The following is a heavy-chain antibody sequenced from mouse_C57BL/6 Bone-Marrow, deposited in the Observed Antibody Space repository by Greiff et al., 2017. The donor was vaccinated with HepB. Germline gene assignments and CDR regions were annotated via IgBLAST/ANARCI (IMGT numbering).Heavy chain of an antibody. CDR3: ARGPYYFDY. CDR1: GYSITSGYY. J-gene: IGHJ2*01. CDR2: ISYDGSN. V-gene: IGHV3-6*01. Sequence: EVQLKESGPGLVKPSQSLSLTCSVPGYSITSGYYWNWIRQFPGNKLEWMGYISYDGSNNYNPSLKNRISITRDTSKNQFFLKLNSVTTEDTATYYCARGPYYFDYWGQGTTLTVSS.